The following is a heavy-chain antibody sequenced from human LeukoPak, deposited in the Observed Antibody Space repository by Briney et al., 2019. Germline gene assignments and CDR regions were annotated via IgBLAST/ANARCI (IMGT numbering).Heavy chain of an antibody. D-gene: IGHD3-22*01. V-gene: IGHV3-23*01. CDR3: AKGPREIVVVTHYFDS. J-gene: IGHJ4*02. Sequence: GGSLRLSCAASGITSSNYAMSWVRQAPGKGLEWVSVVSGSGGSTYYADSMKGRFTISRDNSRNTLYLQMNSLRDEDTAVYFCAKGPREIVVVTHYFDSWGQGTLVTVSS. CDR1: GITSSNYA. CDR2: VSGSGGST.